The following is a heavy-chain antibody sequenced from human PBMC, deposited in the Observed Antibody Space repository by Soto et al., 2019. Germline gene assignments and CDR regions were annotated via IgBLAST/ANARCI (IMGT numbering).Heavy chain of an antibody. CDR1: GFTFSSYG. CDR3: AKSGTYSSARKAWFDP. Sequence: GGSLRLSCAASGFTFSSYGMHWVRQAPGKGLEWVAVISYDGSNKYYADSVKGRFTISRDNSKNTLYLQMNSLRAEDTAVYYCAKSGTYSSARKAWFDPWGQGTLVTVSS. D-gene: IGHD6-19*01. CDR2: ISYDGSNK. J-gene: IGHJ5*02. V-gene: IGHV3-30*18.